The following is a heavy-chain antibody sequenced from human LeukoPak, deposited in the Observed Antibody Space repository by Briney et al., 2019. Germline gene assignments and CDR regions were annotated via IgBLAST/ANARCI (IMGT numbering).Heavy chain of an antibody. V-gene: IGHV1-8*01. CDR1: GYTFTSYD. CDR3: ARVGGYYVGYDY. D-gene: IGHD3-3*01. CDR2: MNPNSGNT. Sequence: ASVKVSCKASGYTFTSYDINWVRQATGQGLEWMGWMNPNSGNTGYAQKFQGRVTMTRNTSISTAYMELSSLRSEDTDVYYCARVGGYYVGYDYWGQGTLVTVSS. J-gene: IGHJ4*02.